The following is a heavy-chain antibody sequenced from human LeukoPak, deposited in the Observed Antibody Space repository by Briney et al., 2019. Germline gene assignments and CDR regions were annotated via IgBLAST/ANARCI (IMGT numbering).Heavy chain of an antibody. CDR1: GFTFNNAW. CDR3: ATGYLSGDQRVFDC. Sequence: NPGGSLRLSCAASGFTFNNAWMTWVRQAPGKGLEWVGHIKRKIDGETTNYAAPVKGRFTISRDDSKNTLYLQMDSLKTEDTALYYCATGYLSGDQRVFDCWGQGTLVTVSS. J-gene: IGHJ4*02. D-gene: IGHD2-21*01. CDR2: IKRKIDGETT. V-gene: IGHV3-15*01.